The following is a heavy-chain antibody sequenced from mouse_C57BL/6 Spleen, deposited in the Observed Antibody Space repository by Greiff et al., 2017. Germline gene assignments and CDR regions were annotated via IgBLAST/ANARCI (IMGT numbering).Heavy chain of an antibody. CDR2: INPNNGGT. V-gene: IGHV1-18*01. D-gene: IGHD2-4*01. Sequence: EVKLQESGPELVKPGASVKIPCKASGYTFTDYNLDWVKQSHGKSLEWIGDINPNNGGTIYNQKFKGKATLTVDKSSSTAYMELRSLTSEDSAVYYCAIAYYDYDAFADWGQGTLVTVSA. CDR1: GYTFTDYN. J-gene: IGHJ3*01. CDR3: AIAYYDYDAFAD.